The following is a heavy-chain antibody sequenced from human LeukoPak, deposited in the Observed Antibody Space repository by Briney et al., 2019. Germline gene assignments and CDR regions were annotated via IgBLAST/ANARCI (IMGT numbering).Heavy chain of an antibody. J-gene: IGHJ6*03. CDR2: IYYSGST. CDR1: GGSISSSSYY. Sequence: PSETLSLTCTVSGGSISSSSYYWGWIRQPPGKGLEWIGSIYYSGSTYYNPSLKSRVTISVDTSKNQFSLKLSSVTAADTAVYYCARLTSVWFGEYYYYMDVWGKGTTVTISS. V-gene: IGHV4-39*07. CDR3: ARLTSVWFGEYYYYMDV. D-gene: IGHD3-10*01.